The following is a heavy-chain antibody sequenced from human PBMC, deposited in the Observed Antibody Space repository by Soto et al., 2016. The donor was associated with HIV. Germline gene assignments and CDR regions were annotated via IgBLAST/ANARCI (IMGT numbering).Heavy chain of an antibody. CDR1: GFTFFSYA. D-gene: IGHD1-26*01. V-gene: IGHV3-23*01. CDR2: IGGSGGST. Sequence: EVQLLESGGGLVQPGGSLRLSCAASGFTFFSYAMSWVRQAPGKGLEWVSAIGGSGGSTYYADSVKGRFTISRDNSKNTLHLQLNSLRAEDTAVYYCAKGASWDLRGFFDYWGQGTLVTVSS. CDR3: AKGASWDLRGFFDY. J-gene: IGHJ4*02.